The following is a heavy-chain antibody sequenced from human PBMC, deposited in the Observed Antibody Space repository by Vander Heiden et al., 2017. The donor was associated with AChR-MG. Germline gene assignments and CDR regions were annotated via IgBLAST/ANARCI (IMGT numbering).Heavy chain of an antibody. V-gene: IGHV3-53*01. D-gene: IGHD3-9*01. CDR1: GFTVSSNC. CDR3: AREGYDILTGYPRFDY. J-gene: IGHJ4*02. Sequence: EVQLVASGGGLIQPGGSLRLSCAASGFTVSSNCMSWVRRAPGKGLEWVAVIYSGGSTYYADSVKGRFTISRDNSKNTLYLQMNSQRAEDTAVYYCAREGYDILTGYPRFDYWGQGTLVTVSS. CDR2: IYSGGST.